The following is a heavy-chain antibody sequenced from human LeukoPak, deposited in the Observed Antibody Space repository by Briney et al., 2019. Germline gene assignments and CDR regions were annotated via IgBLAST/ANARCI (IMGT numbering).Heavy chain of an antibody. CDR2: IHHSGRT. CDR3: ARVDGTAPTTAYDYGLGV. D-gene: IGHD5-24*01. CDR1: GGSISSNNW. V-gene: IGHV4-4*02. Sequence: SETLSLTCAVSGGSISSNNWWSWVRQPPGTGLEWIGEIHHSGRTNYNPSLKSRITILVDKSKNQFSLKLSSVTAADTAVYYCARVDGTAPTTAYDYGLGVWGQGTTVTVSS. J-gene: IGHJ6*02.